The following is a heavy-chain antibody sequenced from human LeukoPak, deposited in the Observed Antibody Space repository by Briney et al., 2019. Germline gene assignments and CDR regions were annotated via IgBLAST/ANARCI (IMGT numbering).Heavy chain of an antibody. D-gene: IGHD5-18*01. J-gene: IGHJ4*02. CDR2: ISYADGSYK. V-gene: IGHV3-30*15. Sequence: GGSLRLSCAASGFTFGSYAMHWVRQALGKGLEWVASISYADGSYKYYADSVKGRFTISRDSSESTLYLQMSSLRAEDTAVYYCARDLKSGGYSQGSGGSFDSWGQGTLVTVSP. CDR1: GFTFGSYA. CDR3: ARDLKSGGYSQGSGGSFDS.